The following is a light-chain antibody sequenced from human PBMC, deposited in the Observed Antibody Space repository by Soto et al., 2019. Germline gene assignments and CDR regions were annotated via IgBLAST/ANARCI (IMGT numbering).Light chain of an antibody. J-gene: IGLJ2*01. CDR2: EVS. CDR3: SSYNSINTVL. V-gene: IGLV2-14*01. Sequence: QSVLTQPASVSGSPGQSITISCTGTSNDVGGFNYVSWYQHHPGKAPKLMIYEVSHRPSGVSNRFSGSRSGNTASLTISGLQHEEEADYYCSSYNSINTVLFGGGTKVTV. CDR1: SNDVGGFNY.